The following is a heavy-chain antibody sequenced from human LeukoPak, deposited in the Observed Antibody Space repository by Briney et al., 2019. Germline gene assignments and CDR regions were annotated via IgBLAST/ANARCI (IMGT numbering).Heavy chain of an antibody. Sequence: SETPSLTSTVSGGSLSSYYWSCIPQPPGERLGSIGYIYYSGSTNYNPSLKSGVTISVDTSKNQFSLKLSSVTAADTAVYYCAREESYSSHFDIWGQGTMVTVSS. CDR1: GGSLSSYY. D-gene: IGHD3-22*01. CDR2: IYYSGST. V-gene: IGHV4-59*01. CDR3: AREESYSSHFDI. J-gene: IGHJ3*02.